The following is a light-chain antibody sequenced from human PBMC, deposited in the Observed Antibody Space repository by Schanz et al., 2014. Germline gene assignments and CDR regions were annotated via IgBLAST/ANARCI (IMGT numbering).Light chain of an antibody. Sequence: QSALTQPPSASGSPGQSVTISCTGTSSDVGGYNYVSWYQQHPGKAPKLMIYEVNKRPSGVPDRFTGSKSGNTASLTVSGLQAEDEGEYYCSSYAGNNKLLFGGGTQLTVL. CDR2: EVN. CDR3: SSYAGNNKLL. J-gene: IGLJ2*01. CDR1: SSDVGGYNY. V-gene: IGLV2-8*01.